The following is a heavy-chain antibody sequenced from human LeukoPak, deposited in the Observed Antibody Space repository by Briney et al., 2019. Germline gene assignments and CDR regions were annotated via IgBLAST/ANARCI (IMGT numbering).Heavy chain of an antibody. Sequence: ASVKVSCKASGYTFTSYYMHWVRQAPGQGLEWTGIINPSGGSTSYAQKFQGRVTMTRDTSTSTVYMELSSLRSEDTAVYYCARGYYYDSSGYPNWFDPWGQGTLVTVSS. D-gene: IGHD3-22*01. CDR2: INPSGGST. CDR1: GYTFTSYY. J-gene: IGHJ5*02. V-gene: IGHV1-46*03. CDR3: ARGYYYDSSGYPNWFDP.